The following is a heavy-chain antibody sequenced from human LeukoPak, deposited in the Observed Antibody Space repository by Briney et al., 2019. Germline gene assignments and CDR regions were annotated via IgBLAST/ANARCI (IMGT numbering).Heavy chain of an antibody. CDR2: ISWNSGSI. J-gene: IGHJ4*02. D-gene: IGHD3-22*01. Sequence: GRSLRLSCAASGFTFDDYAMHWVRQAPGKGLEWVSGISWNSGSIGYADSVEGRFTISRDNAKNSLYLQMNSLRAEDTALYYCAKDIQPSRYYYDSSGYSDYWGQGTLVTVSS. V-gene: IGHV3-9*01. CDR1: GFTFDDYA. CDR3: AKDIQPSRYYYDSSGYSDY.